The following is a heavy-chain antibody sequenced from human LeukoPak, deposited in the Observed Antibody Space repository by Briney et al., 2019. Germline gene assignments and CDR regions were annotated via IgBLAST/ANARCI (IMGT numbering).Heavy chain of an antibody. CDR2: IYSGGST. CDR1: GFTVSSNY. J-gene: IGHJ4*02. D-gene: IGHD4-17*01. Sequence: GGSLRLSCAASGFTVSSNYMSWVRQAPGKGLEWVSVIYSGGSTYYADSVKGRFTISGDNSKNTLYLQMNSLRAEDTAVYYCARAHGDFGYYFDYWGQGTLVTVSS. V-gene: IGHV3-53*01. CDR3: ARAHGDFGYYFDY.